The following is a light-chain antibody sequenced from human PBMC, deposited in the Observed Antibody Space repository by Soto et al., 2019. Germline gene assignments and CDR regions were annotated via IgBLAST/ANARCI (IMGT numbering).Light chain of an antibody. J-gene: IGLJ1*01. CDR3: CSSGGSPTYV. Sequence: SVLTQPASVSGSPGQSITISCTGTSSNVGSYKLVSWYQQHPGKAPKLMIFEVNKRPSGVSNRFSGSKSGNTASLTISGLKVEDEADYYCCSSGGSPTYVFGPGTKVTVL. CDR2: EVN. CDR1: SSNVGSYKL. V-gene: IGLV2-23*02.